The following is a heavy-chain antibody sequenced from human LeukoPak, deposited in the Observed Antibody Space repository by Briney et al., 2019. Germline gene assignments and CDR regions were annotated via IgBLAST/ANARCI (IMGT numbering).Heavy chain of an antibody. CDR1: GGSFDSKY. Sequence: SETLSLTCSVSGGSFDSKYWSWIRQPPGKGLEWIGYIYYSGSTNYNPSLKSRVTISVDTSKNQFSLKLSSVTAADTAVYYCARVVVPAARIWYYYYYMDVWGKGTTVTVSS. J-gene: IGHJ6*03. CDR2: IYYSGST. V-gene: IGHV4-59*01. CDR3: ARVVVPAARIWYYYYYMDV. D-gene: IGHD2-2*01.